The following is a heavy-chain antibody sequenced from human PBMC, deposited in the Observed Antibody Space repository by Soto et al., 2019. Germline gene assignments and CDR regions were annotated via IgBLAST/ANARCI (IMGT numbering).Heavy chain of an antibody. Sequence: ASVKVSCKASGYTFTSYGLSWVRQAPGQGLEWMGWINGYTGNTNYAQKFQGRVTMTTDTSTNTAYLDLWTLISDDTAVYYCARHTDIVSSTVYNWGQGILVTVSS. CDR1: GYTFTSYG. D-gene: IGHD5-12*01. J-gene: IGHJ4*02. CDR2: INGYTGNT. CDR3: ARHTDIVSSTVYN. V-gene: IGHV1-18*01.